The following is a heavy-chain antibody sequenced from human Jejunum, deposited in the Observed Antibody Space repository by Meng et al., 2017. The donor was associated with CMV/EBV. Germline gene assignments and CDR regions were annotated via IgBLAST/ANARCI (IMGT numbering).Heavy chain of an antibody. J-gene: IGHJ4*02. V-gene: IGHV1-18*01. Sequence: TTYGISWVRQAPGQGLEWMGWISTYHTDAHYAQKFRGRVTMTTDTSTSTTYMELRSLRSDDTAVYYCARGASSGYYEGQLGYFDYWGQGTPVTVSS. CDR2: ISTYHTDA. CDR3: ARGASSGYYEGQLGYFDY. CDR1: TTYG. D-gene: IGHD3-22*01.